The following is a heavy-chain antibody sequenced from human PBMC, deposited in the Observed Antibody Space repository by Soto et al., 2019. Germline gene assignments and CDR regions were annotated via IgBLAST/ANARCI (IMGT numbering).Heavy chain of an antibody. J-gene: IGHJ6*02. D-gene: IGHD3-10*01. CDR1: GFSFSDYY. V-gene: IGHV3-11*01. CDR2: ITNSGNPI. Sequence: GGSLRLSCAASGFSFSDYYMYWIRQAPGKGLEWVSYITNSGNPIYSADSVKGRFTISRDNAKNSLYLHMSSLRAEDTAVYYCARDLVRGVHEYYYGLQVWGQGTTVTVSS. CDR3: ARDLVRGVHEYYYGLQV.